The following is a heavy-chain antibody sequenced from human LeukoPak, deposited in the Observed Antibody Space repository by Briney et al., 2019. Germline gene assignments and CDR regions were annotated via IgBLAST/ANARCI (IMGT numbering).Heavy chain of an antibody. CDR3: AREEGYCSSTSCYGWRQYYFDY. J-gene: IGHJ4*02. Sequence: GASVKVSCKASGYTFTGYYMHWVRQAPGQGLEWMGWINPNSGGTNYAQKFQGRVTMTRDTSISTAYMELSRLRSDDTAVYYCAREEGYCSSTSCYGWRQYYFDYWGQGTLVTVSS. V-gene: IGHV1-2*02. CDR1: GYTFTGYY. D-gene: IGHD2-2*01. CDR2: INPNSGGT.